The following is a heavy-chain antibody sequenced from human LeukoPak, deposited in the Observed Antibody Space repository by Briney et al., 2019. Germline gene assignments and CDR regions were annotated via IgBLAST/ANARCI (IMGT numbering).Heavy chain of an antibody. V-gene: IGHV3-21*01. D-gene: IGHD3-22*01. CDR3: ARDRYDSSGYAP. J-gene: IGHJ5*02. Sequence: PGGSLRLSCAASGLTFSSYSMNWVRQAPGKGLEWVSSISSSSSYIYYADSVKGRFTISRDNAKNSLYLQMNSLRAEDTAVYYCARDRYDSSGYAPWGQGTLVTVSS. CDR1: GLTFSSYS. CDR2: ISSSSSYI.